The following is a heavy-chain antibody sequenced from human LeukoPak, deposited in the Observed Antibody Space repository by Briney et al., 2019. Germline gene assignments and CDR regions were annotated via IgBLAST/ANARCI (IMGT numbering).Heavy chain of an antibody. CDR1: GFNFSSYG. CDR2: ISYDGSNK. V-gene: IGHV3-30*18. D-gene: IGHD1-26*01. Sequence: PGGSLRLSCAASGFNFSSYGMHWVRQAPGKGLEWVAVISYDGSNKYYADSVKGRFTISRDNSKNTLYLQMNSLRAEDTAVYYCAKDRRWELSSPLDYWGQGTLVTVSS. J-gene: IGHJ4*02. CDR3: AKDRRWELSSPLDY.